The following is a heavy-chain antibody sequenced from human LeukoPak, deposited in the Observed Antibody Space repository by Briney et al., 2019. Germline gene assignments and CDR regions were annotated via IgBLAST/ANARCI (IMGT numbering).Heavy chain of an antibody. CDR3: ARDVETGYSSGCPDY. D-gene: IGHD6-19*01. V-gene: IGHV3-33*01. CDR1: GFTFSSYG. CDR2: IWYDGSNK. J-gene: IGHJ4*02. Sequence: HPGGSLRLSCAASGFTFSSYGMHWVRQAPGKGLEWVAVIWYDGSNKYYADSVKGRFTISRDNSKNTLYLQMNSLRAEDTAVYYCARDVETGYSSGCPDYWGQGTLVTVSS.